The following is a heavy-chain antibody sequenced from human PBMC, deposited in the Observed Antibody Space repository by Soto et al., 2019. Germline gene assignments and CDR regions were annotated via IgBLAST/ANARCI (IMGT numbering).Heavy chain of an antibody. CDR1: GGSISSYY. CDR2: IYTSGST. J-gene: IGHJ3*02. D-gene: IGHD3-22*01. CDR3: ASGDSSGYYVDAFDI. V-gene: IGHV4-4*07. Sequence: QVQLQESGPGLVKPSETLSLTCTVSGGSISSYYWSWIRQPAGKGLEWIGRIYTSGSTNYNPSLKSRVTMSVDTSKNRFSLKLSSVTAADTAVYYCASGDSSGYYVDAFDIWGQGTMVTVSS.